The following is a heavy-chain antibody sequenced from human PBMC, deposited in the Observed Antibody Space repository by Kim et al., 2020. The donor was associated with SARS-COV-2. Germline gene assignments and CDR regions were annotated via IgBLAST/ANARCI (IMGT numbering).Heavy chain of an antibody. J-gene: IGHJ3*02. CDR3: TTVLPYWGSYRYTGAFDI. D-gene: IGHD3-16*02. V-gene: IGHV3-15*01. Sequence: KGRFTISRDDSKNTLYLKMNSLKTEDTAVYYCTTVLPYWGSYRYTGAFDIWGQGTMVTVSS.